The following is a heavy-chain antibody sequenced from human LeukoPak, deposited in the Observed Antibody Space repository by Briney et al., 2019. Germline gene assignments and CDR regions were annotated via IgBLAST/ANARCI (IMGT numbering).Heavy chain of an antibody. CDR3: AKVSVAVYYFDY. CDR1: GFTFSDYF. CDR2: ISSSGSTI. Sequence: GGSLRLSCAASGFTFSDYFMTWIRQAPGKGLEWVSYISSSGSTIYYADSVKGRFTISRDNAKNSLYLQMNSLRAEDTAVYYCAKVSVAVYYFDYWGQGTLVTVSS. J-gene: IGHJ4*02. D-gene: IGHD4-11*01. V-gene: IGHV3-11*01.